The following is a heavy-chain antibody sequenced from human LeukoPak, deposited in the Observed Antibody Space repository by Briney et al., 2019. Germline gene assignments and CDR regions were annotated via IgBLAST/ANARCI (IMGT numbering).Heavy chain of an antibody. CDR3: ARQRDFWSHHRMYYFDY. D-gene: IGHD3-3*01. CDR2: IYPGDSDT. Sequence: GESLKISCKGSGYSFTSYWIGWVRQMPGKGLEWMGSIYPGDSDTRYSPSFQGQVTISADKSISTAYLQWSSLKASDTAMYYCARQRDFWSHHRMYYFDYWGQGTLVTVSS. J-gene: IGHJ4*02. V-gene: IGHV5-51*01. CDR1: GYSFTSYW.